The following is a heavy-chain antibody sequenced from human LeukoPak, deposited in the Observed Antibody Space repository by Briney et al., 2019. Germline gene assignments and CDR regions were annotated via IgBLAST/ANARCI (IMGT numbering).Heavy chain of an antibody. J-gene: IGHJ4*02. CDR1: GFTFSSYW. CDR3: ASSGTPRRPFDY. Sequence: GGSLRLSCAASGFTFSSYWMSWVRQAPGKGLEWVANIKQDGSEKYYVDSVKGRFTISRDNAKNSLYLQMNSLRAEDTAVYYCASSGTPRRPFDYWGQGTLVTVPS. CDR2: IKQDGSEK. D-gene: IGHD2-2*01. V-gene: IGHV3-7*01.